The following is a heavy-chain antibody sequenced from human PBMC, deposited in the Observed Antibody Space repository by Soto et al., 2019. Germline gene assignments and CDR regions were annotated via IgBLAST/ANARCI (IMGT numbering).Heavy chain of an antibody. CDR3: AIVPNTMVRGVVVKYDYHGMDV. J-gene: IGHJ6*02. Sequence: SQTLSLTCFISGDSVSSNFAAWNWIRQSPSRGLEWLGSTYYRSKWNSDYAVSVKSRIIINPDTSKNQVSLQLNSVTPEDTAVYYCAIVPNTMVRGVVVKYDYHGMDVWGQGTTVTVSS. CDR1: GDSVSSNFAA. CDR2: TYYRSKWNS. V-gene: IGHV6-1*01. D-gene: IGHD3-10*01.